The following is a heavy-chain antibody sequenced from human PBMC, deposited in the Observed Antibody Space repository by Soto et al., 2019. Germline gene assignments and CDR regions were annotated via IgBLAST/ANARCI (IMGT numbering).Heavy chain of an antibody. J-gene: IGHJ4*02. D-gene: IGHD3-3*01. CDR1: RYSFNNYW. CDR2: IHPSDPDI. Sequence: GESLKISCKGSRYSFNNYWVGWVRQKAGEGLEWMGMIHPSDPDIIYSPSFKGQVTISADKSLSTAYSQWSSLKASDTAMYYCASPMKIFGVVFLWGQGTPVTVPQ. V-gene: IGHV5-51*01. CDR3: ASPMKIFGVVFL.